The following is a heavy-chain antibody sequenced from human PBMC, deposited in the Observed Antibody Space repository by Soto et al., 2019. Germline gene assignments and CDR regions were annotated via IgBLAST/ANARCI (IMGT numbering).Heavy chain of an antibody. J-gene: IGHJ6*03. Sequence: QVQLVESGGGVVQPGRSLRLSCAASGFTFSSYGMHWVRQAPGKGLEWVAVISYDGSNKYYADSVKGRFTISRDNSKNTLYLQMNSRRAEDTAVYYCAKDGRIGGYCSGGSCYSYYYYYMDVWGKGTTVTVSS. V-gene: IGHV3-30*18. CDR2: ISYDGSNK. CDR3: AKDGRIGGYCSGGSCYSYYYYYMDV. D-gene: IGHD2-15*01. CDR1: GFTFSSYG.